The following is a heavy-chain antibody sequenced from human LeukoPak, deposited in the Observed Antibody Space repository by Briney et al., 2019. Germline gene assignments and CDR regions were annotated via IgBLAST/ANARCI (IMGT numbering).Heavy chain of an antibody. D-gene: IGHD3-10*01. CDR3: ARDSAGNQYSSGNFDL. Sequence: GGSLRLSCAASGFTVSSNYMSWVRQAPGKGLEWVSVLYAGGELYYADSVLGRFTISRDTSNNTVFLEMNSLTADDTAVYFCARDSAGNQYSSGNFDLWGQGTLVTVSS. V-gene: IGHV3-53*01. CDR2: LYAGGEL. J-gene: IGHJ4*02. CDR1: GFTVSSNY.